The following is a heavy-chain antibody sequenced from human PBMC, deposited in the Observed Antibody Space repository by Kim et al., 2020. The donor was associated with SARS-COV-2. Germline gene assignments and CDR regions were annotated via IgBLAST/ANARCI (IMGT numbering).Heavy chain of an antibody. CDR2: ISYDGSNK. D-gene: IGHD2-21*02. V-gene: IGHV3-30*18. Sequence: GGSLRLSCAASGFTFSSYGMHWVRQAPGKGLEWVAVISYDGSNKYYADSVKGRFTISRDNSKNTLYLQMNSLRAEDTAVYYCANLPVTAIRGFDYWGQGTLVTVSS. CDR1: GFTFSSYG. J-gene: IGHJ4*02. CDR3: ANLPVTAIRGFDY.